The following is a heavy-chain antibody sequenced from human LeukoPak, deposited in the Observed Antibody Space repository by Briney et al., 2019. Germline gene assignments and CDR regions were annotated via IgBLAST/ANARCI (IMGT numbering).Heavy chain of an antibody. J-gene: IGHJ4*02. D-gene: IGHD3-10*01. CDR3: ARDLRGPHYYGSGSLFDY. V-gene: IGHV4-59*01. CDR1: GGSISSYY. CDR2: IYYSGST. Sequence: SETLSLTCTVSGGSISSYYWSWIRQPPGKGLEWIGYIYYSGSTNYNPSLKSRVTISVDTSKNQFSLKLSSVTAADTAVYYCARDLRGPHYYGSGSLFDYWGQGTLVTVSS.